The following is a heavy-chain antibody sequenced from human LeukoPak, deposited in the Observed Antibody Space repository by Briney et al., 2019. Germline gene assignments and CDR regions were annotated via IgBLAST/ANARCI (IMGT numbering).Heavy chain of an antibody. V-gene: IGHV3-48*01. D-gene: IGHD3-10*01. CDR1: GFTFSSYE. CDR2: ISRDSSTI. CDR3: ATLWFGELKTYYFYYYGVDV. J-gene: IGHJ6*02. Sequence: GSLRLSCAASGFTFSSYEINWVRQAPGKGLEWVSYISRDSSTIFYADSVKGRFTISRDNAKSSLYLQMNSLRAEDTAVYYCATLWFGELKTYYFYYYGVDVWGQGTTVTVSS.